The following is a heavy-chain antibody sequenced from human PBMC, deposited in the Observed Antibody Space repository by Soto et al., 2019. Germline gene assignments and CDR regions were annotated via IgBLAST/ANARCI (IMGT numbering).Heavy chain of an antibody. D-gene: IGHD6-19*01. CDR2: IYYSGST. J-gene: IGHJ6*02. Sequence: SETLSITCTVSGGSVSSGSYYRGWIRQPPGKGLEWIGYIYYSGSTNYNPSLKSRVTISVDTSKNQFSLKLSSVTAADTAVYYCERDDKAVAGKGYYYYGAAVWGQGNTVTVPS. V-gene: IGHV4-61*01. CDR3: ERDDKAVAGKGYYYYGAAV. CDR1: GGSVSSGSYY.